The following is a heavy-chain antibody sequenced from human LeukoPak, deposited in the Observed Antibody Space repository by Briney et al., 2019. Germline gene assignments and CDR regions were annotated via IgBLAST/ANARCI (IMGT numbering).Heavy chain of an antibody. Sequence: SETLSLTCTVSGGSIASYYWSWIRQPPGKGLEWIGSIYYSGSTNYNPSLKSRVTISVDTSKNQFSLKLSSVTAADTALYYCARENGYRYDYWGQGTLVTVSS. D-gene: IGHD5-18*01. CDR1: GGSIASYY. CDR2: IYYSGST. J-gene: IGHJ4*02. CDR3: ARENGYRYDY. V-gene: IGHV4-59*01.